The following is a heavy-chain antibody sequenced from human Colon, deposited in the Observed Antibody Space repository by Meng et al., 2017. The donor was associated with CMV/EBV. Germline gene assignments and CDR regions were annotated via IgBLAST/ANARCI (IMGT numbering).Heavy chain of an antibody. V-gene: IGHV1-46*01. Sequence: ASVKVSCKASGYTFTSYYMHWVRQAPGQGLEWMGIINPSGGSTSYAQKFQGRVTMTRDTSTSTVYMELSSLRSEDTAVYYCARDLVVTSYYYYGMDVWGQGTTVTVSS. D-gene: IGHD4-23*01. CDR3: ARDLVVTSYYYYGMDV. J-gene: IGHJ6*02. CDR2: INPSGGST. CDR1: GYTFTSYY.